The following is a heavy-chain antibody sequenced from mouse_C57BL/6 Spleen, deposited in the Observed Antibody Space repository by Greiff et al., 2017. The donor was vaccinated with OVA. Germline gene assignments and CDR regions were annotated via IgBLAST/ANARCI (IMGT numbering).Heavy chain of an antibody. J-gene: IGHJ1*03. CDR2: INPNNGGT. V-gene: IGHV1-18*01. D-gene: IGHD1-1*01. Sequence: VQLQQSGPELVKPGASVKIPCKASGYTFTDYNMDWVKQSPGKSLEWIGDINPNNGGTIYNQKFKGKATLTVDKSSSTAYMELRSLTSEDTAVYDCARWGTTVDWYFDVWGTGTTVTVSS. CDR3: ARWGTTVDWYFDV. CDR1: GYTFTDYN.